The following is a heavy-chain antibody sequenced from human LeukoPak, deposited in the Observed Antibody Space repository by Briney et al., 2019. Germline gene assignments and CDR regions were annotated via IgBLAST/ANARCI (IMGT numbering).Heavy chain of an antibody. CDR2: VHHSGTT. CDR1: GGSVSSRNW. V-gene: IGHV4-4*02. Sequence: SETLSLTCAVSGGSVSSRNWWTWVRQSPGKGLEWIGGVHHSGTTNYNPSLQSRVTMSVDKSKNQFSLKLSSVTAADTAVYYCASQAYSSGRLVDNWGRGTLVTVSS. CDR3: ASQAYSSGRLVDN. D-gene: IGHD6-19*01. J-gene: IGHJ4*02.